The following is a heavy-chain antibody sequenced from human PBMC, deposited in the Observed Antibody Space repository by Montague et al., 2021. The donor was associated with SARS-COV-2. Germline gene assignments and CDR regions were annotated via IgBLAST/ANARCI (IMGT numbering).Heavy chain of an antibody. CDR2: ITGCGAST. CDR3: AKASSSGFGESDC. J-gene: IGHJ4*02. D-gene: IGHD3-10*01. V-gene: IGHV3-23*01. Sequence: SLRLSCAASGFTFSTYAMSWVRQAPGKGLEWVSGITGCGASTYYADSVKGRFTISRDNSKNTLYLQMSSLRVEDTAEYYCAKASSSGFGESDCWGQGTLVTVSS. CDR1: GFTFSTYA.